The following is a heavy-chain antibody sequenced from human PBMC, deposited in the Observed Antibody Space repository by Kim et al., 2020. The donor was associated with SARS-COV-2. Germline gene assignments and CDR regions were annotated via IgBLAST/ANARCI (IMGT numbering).Heavy chain of an antibody. CDR1: GFTFSSYS. V-gene: IGHV3-48*02. CDR3: ARSSYGLVSYYPYSFDY. CDR2: ISSTTSTI. D-gene: IGHD3-10*01. Sequence: GGSLRLSCAASGFTFSSYSMNWVRQVPGKGLEWVSYISSTTSTIYYADSVKGRFTISRDNAKNSLYLQMNSLRDEDTAVYYCARSSYGLVSYYPYSFDYWGQGTLVTVSS. J-gene: IGHJ4*02.